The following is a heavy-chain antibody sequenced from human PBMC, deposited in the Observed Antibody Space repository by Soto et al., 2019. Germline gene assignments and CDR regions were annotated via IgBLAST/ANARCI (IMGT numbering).Heavy chain of an antibody. CDR3: ARGDYYDSSGQPTGYFDY. J-gene: IGHJ4*02. V-gene: IGHV3-30-3*01. D-gene: IGHD3-22*01. CDR1: GFTFSSYA. Sequence: QVQLVESGGGVVQPGRSLRLSCAASGFTFSSYAMHWVRQAPGKGLEWVAVISYDGSNKYYADSVKGRFTISRDNSKNTRYLQMNSLRAEDTAVYYCARGDYYDSSGQPTGYFDYWGQGTLVTVSS. CDR2: ISYDGSNK.